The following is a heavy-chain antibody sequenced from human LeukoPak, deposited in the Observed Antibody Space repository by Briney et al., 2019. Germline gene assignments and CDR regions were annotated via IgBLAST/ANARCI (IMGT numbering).Heavy chain of an antibody. CDR1: GGSISSRSYY. J-gene: IGHJ6*02. D-gene: IGHD6-19*01. Sequence: PSETLSLTCTVSGGSISSRSYYWGWIRQPPGKGLEWIGSIYYSGSTYYNASLKSRVTTSVDTSKNQFSLMLTSGTAADTAVYYWAIQRLDGTDVWGQGITVTVSS. CDR2: IYYSGST. CDR3: AIQRLDGTDV. V-gene: IGHV4-39*01.